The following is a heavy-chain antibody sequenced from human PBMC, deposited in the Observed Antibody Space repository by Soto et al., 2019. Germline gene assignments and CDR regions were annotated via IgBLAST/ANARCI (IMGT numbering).Heavy chain of an antibody. J-gene: IGHJ6*02. CDR3: ARGDATKIVVTTYYAMDV. CDR1: GGSLSNYG. V-gene: IGHV1-69*12. CDR2: IIPVFGTA. Sequence: QVQLVQSGAEVKKPGSSVKVSCKASGGSLSNYGISWVRQAPGQGLEWLGGIIPVFGTANYAQKFQGRVTITADDSTNIVYMDVTSLRSEDTAGYYCARGDATKIVVTTYYAMDVWGQGTTVTVSS. D-gene: IGHD4-17*01.